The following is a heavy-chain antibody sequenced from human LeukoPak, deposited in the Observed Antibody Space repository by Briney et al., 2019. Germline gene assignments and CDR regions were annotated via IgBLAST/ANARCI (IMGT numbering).Heavy chain of an antibody. Sequence: SVKVSCTASGYTFTSYAISWVRQAPGQGLEWMGGIIPIFGTANYAQKFQGRVTITTDESTSTAYMELSSLRSEDTAVYYCAREGGYDSPPHWGQGTLVTVSS. D-gene: IGHD3-22*01. V-gene: IGHV1-69*05. CDR1: GYTFTSYA. CDR3: AREGGYDSPPH. J-gene: IGHJ4*02. CDR2: IIPIFGTA.